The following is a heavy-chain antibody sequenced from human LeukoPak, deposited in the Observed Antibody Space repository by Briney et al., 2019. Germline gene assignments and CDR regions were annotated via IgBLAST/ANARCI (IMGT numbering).Heavy chain of an antibody. CDR3: AHSPGYSSGWPEERY. J-gene: IGHJ4*02. D-gene: IGHD6-19*01. Sequence: GASVKVSCKTSGYIFTAYQMHWVRQAPGQGLEWMGWINPNSGGTKYAQKFQGRVTITADKSTSTAYMELSSLRSEDTAVYYCAHSPGYSSGWPEERYWGQGTLVTVSS. CDR1: GYIFTAYQ. CDR2: INPNSGGT. V-gene: IGHV1-2*02.